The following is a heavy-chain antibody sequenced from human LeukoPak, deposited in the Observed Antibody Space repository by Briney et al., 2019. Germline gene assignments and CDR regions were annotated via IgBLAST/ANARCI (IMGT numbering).Heavy chain of an antibody. V-gene: IGHV3-49*04. J-gene: IGHJ4*02. CDR3: ARLSDWNFAY. CDR2: IRSKTYGATT. CDR1: GFTFGDYA. Sequence: GGSLRLSCTASGFTFGDYAMSWVRQAPGKGLEWIGFIRSKTYGATTEYAASVKGRFTISRDDSKTIAYLQVNSLKTEDTAVYYCARLSDWNFAYWGQGTLVTVSS. D-gene: IGHD2-21*02.